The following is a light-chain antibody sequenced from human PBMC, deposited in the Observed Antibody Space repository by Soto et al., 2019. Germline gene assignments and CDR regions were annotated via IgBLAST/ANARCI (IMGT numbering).Light chain of an antibody. CDR1: QSISSY. CDR2: AAS. V-gene: IGKV1-39*01. Sequence: DTQMTQSPSSMSSCVGARVTITFRASQSISSYLNWYQQKPGKAPKLLIYAASSLQSGVPSRFSGSGSGTDFTLTISRLQPEDFATYYCQQSYSTPPVTFGQGTRLEIK. J-gene: IGKJ5*01. CDR3: QQSYSTPPVT.